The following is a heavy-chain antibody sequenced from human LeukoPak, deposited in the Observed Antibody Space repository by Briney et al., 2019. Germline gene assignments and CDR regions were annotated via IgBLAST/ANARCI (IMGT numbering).Heavy chain of an antibody. Sequence: SETLSLTCAVYGGSFSGYYWSWVRQPPGKGLEGIGEISHSGSTNYKSSLKSRVNMSVDTSKTQFSLKLNSVTAADTAVYYCASQYNYDSSGHYSSFDSWGQGTLVTVSS. J-gene: IGHJ4*02. CDR1: GGSFSGYY. CDR2: ISHSGST. D-gene: IGHD3-22*01. CDR3: ASQYNYDSSGHYSSFDS. V-gene: IGHV4-34*01.